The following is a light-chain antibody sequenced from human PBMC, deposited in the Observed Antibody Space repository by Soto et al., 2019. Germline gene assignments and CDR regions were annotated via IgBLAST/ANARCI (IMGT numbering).Light chain of an antibody. CDR2: KAS. J-gene: IGKJ1*01. CDR3: QQYYSYPVT. Sequence: DIQMTQSPSTLSGSVGDRFTITCRASQTISSWLAWYQQKPGKAPNLLIYKASHLENGVPSRFSGSGSGTEFTLTISSLQPGDFATYYCQQYYSYPVTFGLGTKVDIK. CDR1: QTISSW. V-gene: IGKV1-5*03.